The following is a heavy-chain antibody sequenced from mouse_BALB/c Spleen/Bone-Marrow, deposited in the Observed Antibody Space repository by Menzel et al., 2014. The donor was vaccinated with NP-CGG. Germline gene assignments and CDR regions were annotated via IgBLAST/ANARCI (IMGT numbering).Heavy chain of an antibody. J-gene: IGHJ2*01. D-gene: IGHD2-14*01. CDR3: ARGDRYDVRFDY. CDR2: ILPGSDST. CDR1: GYTFSSFW. Sequence: QVQLQQSGAELMKPGASVKISCKATGYTFSSFWIEWVKQRPGHGLEWIGEILPGSDSTNYNEKFKGKATFTADTSSNTAYMQLSSPTSEDSAVYYCARGDRYDVRFDYWGQGTTLTVSS. V-gene: IGHV1-9*01.